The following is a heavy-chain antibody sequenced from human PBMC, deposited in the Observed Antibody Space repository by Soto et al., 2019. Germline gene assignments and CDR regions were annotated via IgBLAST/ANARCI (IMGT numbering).Heavy chain of an antibody. CDR3: AGGVGITGSFHGVDP. D-gene: IGHD1-20*01. CDR2: IIPIFGTA. V-gene: IGHV1-69*13. J-gene: IGHJ5*02. Sequence: VASVKVSCKASGGTFSSYAISWVRQAPGQGLEWMGGIIPIFGTANYAQKFQGRVTITADESTSTAYMGLSSLRSEDTAVYYCAGGVGITGSFHGVDPWGQGTLVTVSS. CDR1: GGTFSSYA.